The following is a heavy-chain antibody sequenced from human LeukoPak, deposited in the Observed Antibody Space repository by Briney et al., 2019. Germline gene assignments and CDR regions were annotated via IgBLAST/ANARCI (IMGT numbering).Heavy chain of an antibody. CDR2: IDEWRRT. J-gene: IGHJ3*02. CDR3: ARGRYSYGRDAFDI. Sequence: SETLSLTCAVYGSFSDHSWSWVRQPPGKGLEWIGEIDEWRRTSYNPSLKSRVTMSVDTSKNQFSLKLSSVTAADTAVYYCARGRYSYGRDAFDIWGQGTMVTVSS. CDR1: GSFSDHS. D-gene: IGHD5-18*01. V-gene: IGHV4-34*01.